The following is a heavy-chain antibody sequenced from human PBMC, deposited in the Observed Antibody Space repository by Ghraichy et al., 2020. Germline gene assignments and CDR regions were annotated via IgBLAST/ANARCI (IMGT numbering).Heavy chain of an antibody. CDR3: AKDLRSSSSVYYFEY. CDR2: ISGSGGNT. V-gene: IGHV3-23*01. CDR1: GFTFSSYV. Sequence: GESLNISCAVSGFTFSSYVMSWVRQAPGKGLEWVSGISGSGGNTYQADSVKGRFTISRDNSKNTLYLQMNSLRAEDTAVYYCAKDLRSSSSVYYFEYWGQGTLVTVSS. J-gene: IGHJ4*02. D-gene: IGHD6-6*01.